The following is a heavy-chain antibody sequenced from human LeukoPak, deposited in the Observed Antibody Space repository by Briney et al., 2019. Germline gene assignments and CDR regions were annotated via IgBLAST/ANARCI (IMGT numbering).Heavy chain of an antibody. CDR3: ARVGDSSSWGYYYMDV. D-gene: IGHD6-6*01. Sequence: GGSLRLSCAASGFTFSSYAMHWVRQAPGKGLEWVAVISYDGGTKYYADSVEGRFTISRDNSNNTLYLQMNSLRAEDTAVYYCARVGDSSSWGYYYMDVWGKGTTVTVSS. CDR1: GFTFSSYA. V-gene: IGHV3-30*01. CDR2: ISYDGGTK. J-gene: IGHJ6*03.